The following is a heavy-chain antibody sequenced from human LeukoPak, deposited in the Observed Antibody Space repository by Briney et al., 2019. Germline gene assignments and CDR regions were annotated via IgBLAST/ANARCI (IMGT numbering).Heavy chain of an antibody. CDR3: ARVGYSYGYDY. Sequence: ASETLSLTCTVSGGSISSYYWSWIRQPAGKGLEWIGRIYTSGSTNYNPSLKSRATISVDTSKNQFSLELSSVTAADTAVYYCARVGYSYGYDYWGQGTLVTVSS. D-gene: IGHD5-18*01. J-gene: IGHJ4*02. CDR2: IYTSGST. CDR1: GGSISSYY. V-gene: IGHV4-4*07.